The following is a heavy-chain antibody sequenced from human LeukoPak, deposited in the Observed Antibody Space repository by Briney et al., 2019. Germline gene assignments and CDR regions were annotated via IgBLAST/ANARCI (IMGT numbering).Heavy chain of an antibody. CDR1: GYTLTELS. J-gene: IGHJ4*02. D-gene: IGHD6-13*01. CDR3: AGVGSWYFGDKTNEPDY. Sequence: GASVKVSCKVSGYTLTELSMHWVRQAPGKGLEWMGGFDPEDGETIYAQKFQGRVTMTEDTSTDTAYMELNSLRAEDTAVYYCAGVGSWYFGDKTNEPDYWGQGTLVTVSS. CDR2: FDPEDGET. V-gene: IGHV1-24*01.